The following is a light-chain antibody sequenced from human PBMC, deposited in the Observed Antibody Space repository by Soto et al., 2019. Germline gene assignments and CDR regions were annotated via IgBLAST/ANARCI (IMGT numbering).Light chain of an antibody. CDR2: EVS. J-gene: IGLJ1*01. V-gene: IGLV2-14*01. CDR1: SSDVGGYNY. Sequence: QSALTQPASVSGSPGQSIAISCTGTSSDVGGYNYVSWYQQHPGKAPKLMIHEVSNRPSGVSDRFSGYKSGNTASLTISGLQADDDAYYYCCSPCTYSNCVFGTGTKVTVL. CDR3: CSPCTYSNCV.